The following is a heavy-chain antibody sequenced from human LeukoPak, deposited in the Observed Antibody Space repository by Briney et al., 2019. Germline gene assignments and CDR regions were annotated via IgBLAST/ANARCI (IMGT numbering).Heavy chain of an antibody. J-gene: IGHJ4*02. CDR1: GFTFDDYA. CDR3: SRDRPRYFEY. Sequence: GGSLRLSCAASGFTFDDYAMHWVRQAPGKGLEWVSGLSWNSGNIGYADSVKGRFTISRDNAKNSLYLQMNSLRAEDTAVYYCSRDRPRYFEYWGQGTLVTVSS. V-gene: IGHV3-9*01. CDR2: LSWNSGNI.